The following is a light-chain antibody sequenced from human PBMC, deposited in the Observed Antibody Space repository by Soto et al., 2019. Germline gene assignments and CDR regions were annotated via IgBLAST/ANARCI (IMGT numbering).Light chain of an antibody. CDR3: LQDYSTPST. CDR1: QSVLYSSNNKNY. J-gene: IGKJ2*01. V-gene: IGKV4-1*01. Sequence: DIVMTQSPDSLAVSLCERATINCKSSQSVLYSSNNKNYLAWYQQKPGQPPNLLIYWASTRESGVPDRFSGSGSGTDFTLTISSLQAEDVAVYYCLQDYSTPSTFGQGTKLEIK. CDR2: WAS.